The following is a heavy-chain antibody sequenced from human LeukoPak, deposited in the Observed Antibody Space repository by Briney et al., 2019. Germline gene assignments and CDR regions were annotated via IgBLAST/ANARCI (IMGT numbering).Heavy chain of an antibody. V-gene: IGHV3-74*01. CDR2: INSDGSST. CDR1: GFTFSSYA. CDR3: AREGRWFGGGYGMDV. D-gene: IGHD3-10*01. J-gene: IGHJ6*02. Sequence: GGSLRLSCAASGFTFSSYAMSWVRQSPGKGLVWVSRINSDGSSTSYADSVKGRFTISRDNAKNTLYLQMNSLRAEDTAVYYCAREGRWFGGGYGMDVWGQGTTVTVSS.